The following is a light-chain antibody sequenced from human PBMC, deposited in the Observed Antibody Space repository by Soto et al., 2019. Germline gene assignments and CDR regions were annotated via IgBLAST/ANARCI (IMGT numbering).Light chain of an antibody. Sequence: DVVMTQTPLSLSVAPGQPASISCKSSQSLLHITGETFLFWYLQRPGQSPRRLIYKVSNRDSGVPDRFSGSGSGTDFTLKISGVEAEDVGLYYCMQGTHWPHTFGQGTKVDI. CDR1: QSLLHITGETF. V-gene: IGKV2-30*02. CDR2: KVS. J-gene: IGKJ1*01. CDR3: MQGTHWPHT.